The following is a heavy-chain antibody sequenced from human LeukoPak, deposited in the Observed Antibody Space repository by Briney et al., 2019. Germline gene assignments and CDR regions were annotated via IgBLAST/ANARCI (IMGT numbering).Heavy chain of an antibody. Sequence: PSETLSLTCTVSGGSISSYYWGWIRQPPGKGLEGIGYIYYSGSTNYNPSLKSRVTISVDTSKNQFSLKLSSVTAADTAVYYCASLRKINYYYYYGMDVWGQGTTVTVSS. CDR3: ASLRKINYYYYYGMDV. CDR1: GGSISSYY. CDR2: IYYSGST. J-gene: IGHJ6*02. V-gene: IGHV4-59*12.